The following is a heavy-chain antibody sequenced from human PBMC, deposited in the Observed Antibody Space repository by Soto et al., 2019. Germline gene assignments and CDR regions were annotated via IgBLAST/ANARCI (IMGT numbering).Heavy chain of an antibody. CDR1: GYTFTIYY. CDR2: MNPNSGNT. D-gene: IGHD2-8*01. Sequence: ASVKVSCKASGYTFTIYYINWVRQATGQGLEWMGWMNPNSGNTGYAQKFQGRVTMTRNTSISTAYMELSSLRSEDTAVYYCARRAYARTNNWFDPWGQGTPVTVSS. V-gene: IGHV1-8*01. CDR3: ARRAYARTNNWFDP. J-gene: IGHJ5*02.